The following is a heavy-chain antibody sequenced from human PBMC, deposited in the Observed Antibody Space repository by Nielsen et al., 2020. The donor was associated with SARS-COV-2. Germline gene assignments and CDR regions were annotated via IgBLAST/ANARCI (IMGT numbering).Heavy chain of an antibody. CDR3: ARDGASWWPPYYYGMDV. D-gene: IGHD2-8*02. Sequence: GESLKISCAASGFTISSYWMHWVRQAPGKGLVWVSRINSDGSSTSYADSVKGRFTISRDNAKNTLYLQMNSLRAEDTAVYYCARDGASWWPPYYYGMDVWGQGTTVTVSS. CDR1: GFTISSYW. V-gene: IGHV3-74*01. J-gene: IGHJ6*02. CDR2: INSDGSST.